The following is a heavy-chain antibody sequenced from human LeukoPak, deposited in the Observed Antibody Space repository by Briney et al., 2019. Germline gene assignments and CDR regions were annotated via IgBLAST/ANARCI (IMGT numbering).Heavy chain of an antibody. CDR1: GFTFSSYN. J-gene: IGHJ4*02. CDR3: ARDPGYSYGIDY. CDR2: ITSDSRYM. Sequence: GGSLRLSCAASGFTFSSYNMNWVRQAPGKGLEWVSSITSDSRYMYYADSVKGRFTISRDISKNTLYLQMNSLRAEDTAVYYCARDPGYSYGIDYWGQGTLVTVSS. V-gene: IGHV3-21*01. D-gene: IGHD5-18*01.